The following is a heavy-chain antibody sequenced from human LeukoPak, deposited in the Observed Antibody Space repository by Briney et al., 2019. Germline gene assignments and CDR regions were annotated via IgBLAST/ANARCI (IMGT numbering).Heavy chain of an antibody. V-gene: IGHV4-34*01. CDR1: GGCFSGYY. D-gene: IGHD3-10*01. J-gene: IGHJ4*02. CDR3: ARAHYYGSGSYFSHFGY. CDR2: INHSGST. Sequence: SETLSLTCAVYGGCFSGYYWSWIRQPPGKGLEWIGEINHSGSTNYNPSLKSRVTISVDTSKNQFSLKLSSVTAADTAVYYCARAHYYGSGSYFSHFGYWGQGTLVTVSS.